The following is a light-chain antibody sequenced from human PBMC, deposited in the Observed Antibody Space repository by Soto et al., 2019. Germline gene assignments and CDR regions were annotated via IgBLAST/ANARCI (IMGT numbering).Light chain of an antibody. V-gene: IGKV3-11*01. CDR2: YAS. J-gene: IGKJ5*01. CDR3: QQRSDWPIT. Sequence: EIVLTQSPATLSLSPGERATLSCRASQSVSTYLAWYQQKPGQAPRLLVYYASNRATGIPARFSGSGSGTDFTLTIRSLEAEDFAVYFCQQRSDWPITFGQGTRVEIK. CDR1: QSVSTY.